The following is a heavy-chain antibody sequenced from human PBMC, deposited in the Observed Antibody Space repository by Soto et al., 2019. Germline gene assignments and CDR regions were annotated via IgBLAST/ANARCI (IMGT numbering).Heavy chain of an antibody. CDR1: GFTFSSYW. D-gene: IGHD2-8*01. CDR2: IKQDGSEK. V-gene: IGHV3-7*01. J-gene: IGHJ4*02. CDR3: ASSGSDCTNGVCYYSSPFDY. Sequence: EVQLVESGGGLVQPGGSLRLSCAASGFTFSSYWMSWVRQAPGKGLEWVANIKQDGSEKYYVDSVKGRFTISRDNAKNSLYLQMNSLRAEDTAVYYCASSGSDCTNGVCYYSSPFDYWGQGTLVTVSS.